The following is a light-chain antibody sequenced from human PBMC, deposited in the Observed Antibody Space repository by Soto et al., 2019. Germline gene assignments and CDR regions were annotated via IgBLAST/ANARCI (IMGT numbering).Light chain of an antibody. V-gene: IGKV1-5*03. J-gene: IGKJ4*01. CDR1: QTLSDR. Sequence: DIPMTQSPSTLAASVGDTVTITCRASQTLSDRLAWYQAKPGKAPKLLIYKASNLESGVPSRFSGSGSGTEFTLTISSLQPDDFATYYCQHYDSYSFTFGGGSKVEIK. CDR3: QHYDSYSFT. CDR2: KAS.